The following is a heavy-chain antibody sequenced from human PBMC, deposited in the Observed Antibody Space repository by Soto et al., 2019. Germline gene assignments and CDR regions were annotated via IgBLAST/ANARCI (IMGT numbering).Heavy chain of an antibody. J-gene: IGHJ4*02. V-gene: IGHV3-49*03. D-gene: IGHD6-6*01. Sequence: GGSLRLSCTGSGFTFGGYAMSWFRQAPGKGLEWVGFIRSKAYGGTTEYAASVKGRFTISRDDSKSIAYLQMNSLKTEDTAVYYCTRATGYSSSSCDYWGQGT. CDR3: TRATGYSSSSCDY. CDR1: GFTFGGYA. CDR2: IRSKAYGGTT.